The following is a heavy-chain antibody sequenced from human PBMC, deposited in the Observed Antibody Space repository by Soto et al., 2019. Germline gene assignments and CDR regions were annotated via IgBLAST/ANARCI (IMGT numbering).Heavy chain of an antibody. J-gene: IGHJ4*02. CDR3: ARGYSTPARYYFDY. D-gene: IGHD6-13*01. Sequence: QLQLQESGPGLVKPSETLSLTCTVSGGSISSSSYYWGWIRQPPGKGLEWIGSIYYSGSTYYNPSLKSRVTISVDTSKNQFSLKLSSVTAADTAVYYCARGYSTPARYYFDYWGQGTLVTVSS. CDR2: IYYSGST. V-gene: IGHV4-39*01. CDR1: GGSISSSSYY.